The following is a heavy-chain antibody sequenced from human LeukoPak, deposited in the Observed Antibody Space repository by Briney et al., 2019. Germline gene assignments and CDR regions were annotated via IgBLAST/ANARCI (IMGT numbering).Heavy chain of an antibody. J-gene: IGHJ5*02. CDR3: ARHTIFCSFINCSPFDP. D-gene: IGHD3-3*01. CDR1: GGSISSYY. V-gene: IGHV4-59*04. Sequence: SETLSLTCTVSGGSISSYYWSWIRQPPEQQLEWIGSVSHDGITKYSPSLGGRVSLSADTSKNAFFMEVHSVTAADSAIYYCARHTIFCSFINCSPFDPWGQGTLVTVSS. CDR2: VSHDGIT.